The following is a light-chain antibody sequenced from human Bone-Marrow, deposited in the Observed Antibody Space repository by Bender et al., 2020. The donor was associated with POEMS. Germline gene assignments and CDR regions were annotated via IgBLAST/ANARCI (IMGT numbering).Light chain of an antibody. J-gene: IGLJ3*02. Sequence: QSALTQPASVSGSPGQSITISCTGTWGDIATYSLVSWYQQYPGIAPKLIIYDVTKRPSGVSDRFSGSKSVNTASLTISGLQAEDEGDYYCQSYDNSLGGWVFGGGTKLTVL. CDR1: WGDIATYSL. CDR2: DVT. CDR3: QSYDNSLGGWV. V-gene: IGLV2-23*02.